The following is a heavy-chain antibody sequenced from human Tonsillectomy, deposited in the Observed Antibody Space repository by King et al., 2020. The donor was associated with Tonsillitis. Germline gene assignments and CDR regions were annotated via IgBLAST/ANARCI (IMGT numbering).Heavy chain of an antibody. CDR3: ARVRACSGGSCYLTLDY. D-gene: IGHD2-15*01. V-gene: IGHV1-69*01. CDR1: GGTFSSYA. Sequence: VQLVESGAEVKKPGSSVKVSCKASGGTFSSYAISWVRQAPGQGLEWMGGIIPIFGTANYAQKFQGRVSITADESTSSAYMELSSLRSEDTAVYYCARVRACSGGSCYLTLDYWGQGTLVTVSS. J-gene: IGHJ4*02. CDR2: IIPIFGTA.